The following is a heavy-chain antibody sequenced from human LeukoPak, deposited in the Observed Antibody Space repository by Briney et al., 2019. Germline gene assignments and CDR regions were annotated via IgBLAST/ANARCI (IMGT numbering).Heavy chain of an antibody. V-gene: IGHV1-2*02. D-gene: IGHD1-1*01. Sequence: ASVKVSCKASGYTFTDYYIHWVRQAPGQGLEWMGWINPNSGGTNYAEKFQDRVTMTRDTSISSAYMDLSRLTSFDTAVYYCAAHFWNQEYYFDYWGQGTLVTVSS. J-gene: IGHJ4*02. CDR2: INPNSGGT. CDR1: GYTFTDYY. CDR3: AAHFWNQEYYFDY.